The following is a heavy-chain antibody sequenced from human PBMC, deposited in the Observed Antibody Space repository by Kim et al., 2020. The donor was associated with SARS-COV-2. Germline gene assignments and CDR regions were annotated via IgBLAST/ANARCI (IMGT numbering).Heavy chain of an antibody. CDR2: ISYDGSNI. Sequence: GGSLRLSCEASGFPFRSHGMHWVRQAPGKGPEWVAAISYDGSNIFYADSLKGRFTISRDNSKNTLYLQIDSPKIEDTAVYYCAKGYQGGYCHGGCCFPFDYWGQGALVTVSS. V-gene: IGHV3-30*18. D-gene: IGHD2-15*01. J-gene: IGHJ4*02. CDR3: AKGYQGGYCHGGCCFPFDY. CDR1: GFPFRSHG.